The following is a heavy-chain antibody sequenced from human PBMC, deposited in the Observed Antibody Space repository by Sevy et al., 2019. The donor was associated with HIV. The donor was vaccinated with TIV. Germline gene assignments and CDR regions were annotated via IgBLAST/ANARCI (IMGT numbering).Heavy chain of an antibody. J-gene: IGHJ4*02. Sequence: GGSLRLSCAASGFTFSSCGMHWVRQAPGKGLEWVAVISYDGSNKYYADSVKGRFTISRDNSKNTLYLQMNSLRAEDTAVYYCAKVAVVTAIPPAYFDYWGQGTLVTVSS. CDR1: GFTFSSCG. V-gene: IGHV3-30*18. CDR3: AKVAVVTAIPPAYFDY. CDR2: ISYDGSNK. D-gene: IGHD2-21*02.